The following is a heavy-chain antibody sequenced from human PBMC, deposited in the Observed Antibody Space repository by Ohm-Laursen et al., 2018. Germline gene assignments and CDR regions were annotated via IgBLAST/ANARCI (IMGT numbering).Heavy chain of an antibody. Sequence: SLRLSCSASGFTFSDHYMDWVRQAPGKGLEWVARSRNKANGYITDYAPSVKGRFTISRDDSRNSLYLQMDSLKTEDTAVYYCAKVSGDLPALAEHFHHWGQGTLVTVSS. V-gene: IGHV3-72*01. CDR1: GFTFSDHY. D-gene: IGHD4-17*01. J-gene: IGHJ1*01. CDR2: SRNKANGYIT. CDR3: AKVSGDLPALAEHFHH.